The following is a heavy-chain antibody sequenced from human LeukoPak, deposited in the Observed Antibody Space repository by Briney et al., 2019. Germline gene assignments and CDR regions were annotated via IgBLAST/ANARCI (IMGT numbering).Heavy chain of an antibody. Sequence: PPETLSLTRTVSGGSISSSSYYWGWIRQPPGKGLEWIASIYYSGSTYYNPSLKSRLSISVDTSKNQFSLKLSSVTAADTAVYYCARLTVGSTRDPYSGQRCLVTLSS. CDR3: ARLTVGSTRDPY. CDR2: IYYSGST. V-gene: IGHV4-39*01. D-gene: IGHD1-26*01. J-gene: IGHJ4*02. CDR1: GGSISSSSYY.